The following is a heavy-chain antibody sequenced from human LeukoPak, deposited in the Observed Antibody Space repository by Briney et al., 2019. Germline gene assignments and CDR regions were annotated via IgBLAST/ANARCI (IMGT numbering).Heavy chain of an antibody. V-gene: IGHV3-30*04. CDR3: ATESSLSN. CDR1: GFTFSSYA. D-gene: IGHD6-6*01. CDR2: ISYDGTYA. J-gene: IGHJ4*02. Sequence: GGSLRLSCAASGFTFSSYAMDRVRQAPGRGLEWVGDISYDGTYASYAGSVRGRFTISRDNSKNTLYLQMNSLRAEDTALYYCATESSLSNWGLGTLVTVSS.